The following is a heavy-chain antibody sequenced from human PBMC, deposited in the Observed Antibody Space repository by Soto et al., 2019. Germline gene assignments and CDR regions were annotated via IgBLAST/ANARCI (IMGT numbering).Heavy chain of an antibody. J-gene: IGHJ4*02. CDR2: INHSGST. V-gene: IGHV4-34*01. D-gene: IGHD3-10*01. CDR1: GGSFSGYY. Sequence: PSETLSLTCAVYGGSFSGYYWSWIRQPPGKGLEWIGEINHSGSTNYSPSLKSRVTISVDTSKNQFSLKLSSVTAADTAVYFCARGDFVGESDTDYWGQGTLVTVS. CDR3: ARGDFVGESDTDY.